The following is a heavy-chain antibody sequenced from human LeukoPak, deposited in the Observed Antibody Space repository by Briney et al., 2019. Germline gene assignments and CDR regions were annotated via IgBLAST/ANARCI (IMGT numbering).Heavy chain of an antibody. J-gene: IGHJ4*02. CDR3: ARVVVTAIFDY. V-gene: IGHV3-23*01. CDR1: GFTFSRYA. D-gene: IGHD2-21*02. Sequence: GGSLRLSCGASGFTFSRYAMSWVRQAPGKGLQWVSEIGGSGGAIYYADSVKGRFTISRDNSKNTLFLEMNSLRAEDTAVYYCARVVVTAIFDYWGQGTLVTVSS. CDR2: IGGSGGAI.